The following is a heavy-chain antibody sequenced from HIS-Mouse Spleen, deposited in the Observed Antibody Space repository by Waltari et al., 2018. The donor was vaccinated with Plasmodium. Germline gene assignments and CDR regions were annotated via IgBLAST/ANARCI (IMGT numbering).Heavy chain of an antibody. Sequence: QVQLQQWGAGLLKPSETLSLTCAVYGGSFSGYYWSWIRQPPGKGLEWIGEINHRGSTNDNPSLKSRVTISVDTSKNQFSLKLSSVTAADTAVYYCARVIPLGIPHFDYWGQGTLVTVSS. D-gene: IGHD7-27*01. CDR3: ARVIPLGIPHFDY. CDR1: GGSFSGYY. V-gene: IGHV4-34*01. J-gene: IGHJ4*02. CDR2: INHRGST.